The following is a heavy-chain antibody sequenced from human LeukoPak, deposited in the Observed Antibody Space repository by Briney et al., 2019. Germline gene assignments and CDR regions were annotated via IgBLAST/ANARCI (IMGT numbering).Heavy chain of an antibody. D-gene: IGHD1-26*01. CDR2: INPNSGGT. CDR1: GYTFTGYY. V-gene: IGHV1-2*06. J-gene: IGHJ4*02. Sequence: ASVKASCKASGYTFTGYYMHWVRQAPGQGLEWMGRINPNSGGTNYAQKFQGRVTMTRDTSISTAYMELSRLRSDDTAVYYCARVDLVGARNYWGQGTLVTVSS. CDR3: ARVDLVGARNY.